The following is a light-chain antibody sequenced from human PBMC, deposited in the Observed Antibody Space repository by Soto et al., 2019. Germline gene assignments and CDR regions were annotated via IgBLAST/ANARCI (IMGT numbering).Light chain of an antibody. J-gene: IGKJ1*01. Sequence: EIVLTQSPGTLSLSPGERATLSCRASQSVSTSYLAWYQQKPGQAPRLLIYDTSSRVTGIPDRFSGSGSGTDFTLTISRLEPEDFALYYCQQYGASRWTFGPGTKVDIK. CDR2: DTS. CDR3: QQYGASRWT. CDR1: QSVSTSY. V-gene: IGKV3-20*01.